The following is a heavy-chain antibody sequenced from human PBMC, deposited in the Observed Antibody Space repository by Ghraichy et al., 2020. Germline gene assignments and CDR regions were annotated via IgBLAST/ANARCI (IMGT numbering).Heavy chain of an antibody. V-gene: IGHV3-73*01. CDR2: IRSKANNYAT. J-gene: IGHJ4*02. Sequence: GESLNISCAASGFTFSGSAMHWVRQASGKGLEWVGRIRSKANNYATAYAASVKGRFTISRDDSRDTAYLQMNSLKTEDTAVYYCTRGFEYCGGGSCYTEFDYWGQGTLVTVSS. CDR1: GFTFSGSA. CDR3: TRGFEYCGGGSCYTEFDY. D-gene: IGHD2-15*01.